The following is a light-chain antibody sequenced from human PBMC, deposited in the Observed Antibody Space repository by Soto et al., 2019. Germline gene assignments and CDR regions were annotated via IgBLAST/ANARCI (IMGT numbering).Light chain of an antibody. CDR1: SSDVGGHNY. CDR2: EVT. J-gene: IGLJ1*01. Sequence: QSALAQPASVSGSPGQSITISCTGTSSDVGGHNYVSWYQQHPGKAPKLMIYEVTNRPAGISNRFSGSKSGTTASLTISGLQAEDEADYYCSSYTSSSTLYVFGTGTKVTLL. CDR3: SSYTSSSTLYV. V-gene: IGLV2-14*01.